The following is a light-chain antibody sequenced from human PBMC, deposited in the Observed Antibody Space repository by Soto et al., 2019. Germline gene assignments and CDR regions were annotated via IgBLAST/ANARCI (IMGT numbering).Light chain of an antibody. J-gene: IGLJ3*02. CDR2: LEGSGSY. Sequence: QSALTQSSSASASLGSSVKLTCTLSSGHSNYITAWHQQQPGKAPRYLMKLEGSGSYSKGSGVPDRFSGSSSGADRSLTISNLQFEDEADYYCETWDSNTRVFGGGTKLTVL. CDR3: ETWDSNTRV. V-gene: IGLV4-60*02. CDR1: SGHSNYI.